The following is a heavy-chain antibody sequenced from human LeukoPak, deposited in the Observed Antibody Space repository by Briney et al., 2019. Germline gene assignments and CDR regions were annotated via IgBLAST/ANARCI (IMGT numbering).Heavy chain of an antibody. V-gene: IGHV4-39*01. CDR3: ASLKDGYPFEY. CDR2: IFYSGST. CDR1: GGSISSSSYF. Sequence: TSETLSLTCTVSGGSISSSSYFWGWIRQPPGKGLEWIGSIFYSGSTYYNPSLNGRVTISIDTSKNQFSLRLSSVTAADTAVYYCASLKDGYPFEYWGQGTLVTVSS. D-gene: IGHD5-24*01. J-gene: IGHJ4*02.